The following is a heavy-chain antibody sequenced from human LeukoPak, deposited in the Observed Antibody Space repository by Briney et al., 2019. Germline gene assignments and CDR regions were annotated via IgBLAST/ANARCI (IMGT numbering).Heavy chain of an antibody. V-gene: IGHV3-48*01. CDR2: IISSSDTI. Sequence: GGSLRLSCTAPGFSFSSYSMNWVRQAPGKGLEWVSHIISSSDTIYYADSVKGRFTISRDNVKNSLYLQMNSLRAEDTAVYYCARGNSAYYFDYWGQGTLVTVSS. CDR3: ARGNSAYYFDY. D-gene: IGHD2-21*01. J-gene: IGHJ4*02. CDR1: GFSFSSYS.